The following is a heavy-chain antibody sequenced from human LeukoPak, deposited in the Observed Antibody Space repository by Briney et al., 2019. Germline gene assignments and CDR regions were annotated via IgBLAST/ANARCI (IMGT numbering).Heavy chain of an antibody. J-gene: IGHJ4*02. CDR1: GYTFTGYY. D-gene: IGHD6-13*01. CDR3: ARTNLPGIAPDDY. CDR2: MNPNSGNA. V-gene: IGHV1-8*02. Sequence: EASVKVSCKASGYTFTGYYMHWVRQATGQGLEWMGWMNPNSGNAGYAQKFQGRVTMTKNTSISTAYMELSSLRSEDTAVYYCARTNLPGIAPDDYWGQGTLVTVSS.